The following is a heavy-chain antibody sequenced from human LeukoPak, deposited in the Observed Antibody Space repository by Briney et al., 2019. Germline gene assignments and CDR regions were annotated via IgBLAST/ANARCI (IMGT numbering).Heavy chain of an antibody. CDR2: IYYSGST. CDR1: GGSFSGYY. D-gene: IGHD2-15*01. CDR3: AREKRGGNHLYYYYYYMDV. Sequence: PSETLSLTCAVYGGSFSGYYWSWIRQPPGKGLEWIGYIYYSGSTNYNPSLKSRVTISVDTSKNQFSLKLSSVTAADTAVYYCAREKRGGNHLYYYYYYMDVWGKGTTVTVSS. J-gene: IGHJ6*03. V-gene: IGHV4-59*01.